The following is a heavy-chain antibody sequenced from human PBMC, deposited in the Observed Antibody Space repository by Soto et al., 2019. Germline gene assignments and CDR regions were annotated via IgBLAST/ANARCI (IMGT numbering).Heavy chain of an antibody. Sequence: PSETLSLTCNVSGASLDRSNYYWDWIRQSPGKGLERIGTTYYNGNAYYNPSLRSRVTMSVDTSKNQFSLKLMSLTAADTAVYYCAKDQLYIRGVIHNWFDPWGQGTLVTVSS. J-gene: IGHJ5*02. CDR2: TYYNGNA. CDR1: GASLDRSNYY. CDR3: AKDQLYIRGVIHNWFDP. V-gene: IGHV4-39*07. D-gene: IGHD3-10*02.